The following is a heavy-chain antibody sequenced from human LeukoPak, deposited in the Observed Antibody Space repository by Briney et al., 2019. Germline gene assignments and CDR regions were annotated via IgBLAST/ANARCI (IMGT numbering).Heavy chain of an antibody. J-gene: IGHJ4*02. V-gene: IGHV3-15*07. D-gene: IGHD2-21*01. CDR2: IKSKTDGGTT. CDR3: VTDLVIKGYFDY. CDR1: GFTFSNAW. Sequence: GGSLRLSCAASGFTFSNAWMNWVRQALGKGLEWVGRIKSKTDGGTTDHAAPVKGRFTISRDDSKNTLYLQMNSLKTEDTAVYYCVTDLVIKGYFDYWGQGALVTVSS.